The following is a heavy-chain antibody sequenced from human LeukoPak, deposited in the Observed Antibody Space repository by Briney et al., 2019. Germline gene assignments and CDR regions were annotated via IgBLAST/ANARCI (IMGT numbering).Heavy chain of an antibody. J-gene: IGHJ4*02. CDR1: GFTFDDYA. D-gene: IGHD3-22*01. Sequence: PGGSLRLSCAASGFTFDDYAMHWVRQAPGKGLEWVSGISRNSGSIGYADSVKGRFTISRDNAKSSLYLQMNSLRAEDTALYYCAKDIRDSSGYYYPGVYWGQGTLVTVSS. CDR3: AKDIRDSSGYYYPGVY. V-gene: IGHV3-9*01. CDR2: ISRNSGSI.